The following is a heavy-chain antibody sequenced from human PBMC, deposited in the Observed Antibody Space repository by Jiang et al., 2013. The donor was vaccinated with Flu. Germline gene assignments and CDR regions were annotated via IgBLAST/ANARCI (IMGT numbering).Heavy chain of an antibody. D-gene: IGHD2-15*01. Sequence: YISSSGSYTNYADSVKGRFTISRDNAKNSLYLLMNSLRAEDTAVYYCARRYCSGGSCYPMTFDYWGQGTLVTVSS. CDR2: ISSSGSYT. CDR3: ARRYCSGGSCYPMTFDY. J-gene: IGHJ4*02. V-gene: IGHV3-11*06.